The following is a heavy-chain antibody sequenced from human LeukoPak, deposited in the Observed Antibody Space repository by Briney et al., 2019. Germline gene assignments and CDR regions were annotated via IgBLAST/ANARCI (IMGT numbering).Heavy chain of an antibody. CDR3: ARDLSGDYGMDV. Sequence: GGSLRLSCAASGFTFSTYSMNWVRQAPGKGLEWVSYISSSSNTIYYADSVKGRFTISRDNAKNSLYLQMNSLRDEDTAVYYCARDLSGDYGMDVWGQGTTVTVSS. V-gene: IGHV3-48*02. D-gene: IGHD3-10*01. J-gene: IGHJ6*02. CDR2: ISSSSNTI. CDR1: GFTFSTYS.